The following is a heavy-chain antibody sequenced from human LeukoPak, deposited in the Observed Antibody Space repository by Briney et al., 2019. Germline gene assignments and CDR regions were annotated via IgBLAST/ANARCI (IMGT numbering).Heavy chain of an antibody. CDR3: ARARRGSSTGKGYYYYYYMDV. CDR2: ISYDGSNK. D-gene: IGHD1-26*01. J-gene: IGHJ6*03. Sequence: GGSLRLSCAASGFTFSSYAMHWVRQAPGKGLEWVAVISYDGSNKYYADSVKGRFTISRDNSKNTLYLQMNSLRAEDTAVYYCARARRGSSTGKGYYYYYYMDVWGKGTTVTVSS. CDR1: GFTFSSYA. V-gene: IGHV3-30-3*01.